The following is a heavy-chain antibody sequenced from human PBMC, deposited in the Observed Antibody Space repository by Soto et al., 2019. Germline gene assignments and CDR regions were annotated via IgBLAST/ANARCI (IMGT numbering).Heavy chain of an antibody. J-gene: IGHJ4*02. V-gene: IGHV1-69*13. Sequence: ASVKVSCKASGGTFSSYAISWVRQAPGQGLEWMGGIIPIFGTANYAQKFQGRVTITADESTSTAYMELSSLRSEDTAVYYCARAPANVEMATRFDYWGQGTLGTVSA. CDR1: GGTFSSYA. CDR2: IIPIFGTA. CDR3: ARAPANVEMATRFDY. D-gene: IGHD5-12*01.